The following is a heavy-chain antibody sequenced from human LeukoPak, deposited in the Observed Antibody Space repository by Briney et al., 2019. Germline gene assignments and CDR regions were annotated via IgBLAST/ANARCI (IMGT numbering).Heavy chain of an antibody. J-gene: IGHJ4*02. CDR2: ISAYNGQT. Sequence: GASVKVSCKASGYTFTTSGISWVRQAPGQGLEWMGWISAYNGQTNYAQKVQGRVTKTTDTSTKTVYMELRSLGSDDTAVYYCAGVAGFYWNSDSFDYWGQGTQVTVSS. CDR3: AGVAGFYWNSDSFDY. CDR1: GYTFTTSG. D-gene: IGHD1-7*01. V-gene: IGHV1-18*01.